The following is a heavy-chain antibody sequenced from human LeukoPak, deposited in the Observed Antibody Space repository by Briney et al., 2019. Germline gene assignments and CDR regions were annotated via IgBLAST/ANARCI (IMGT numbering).Heavy chain of an antibody. V-gene: IGHV4-59*11. CDR3: ARDLVTVTKGFDI. CDR2: ISYIGTT. J-gene: IGHJ3*02. CDR1: GDSFSSHY. D-gene: IGHD4-17*01. Sequence: SETLSLTCAVSGDSFSSHYWTWIRQPPGRGLEGVGYISYIGTTNYNPSLKSRLTISIDTSKNQFSLKLSSVTTADTAVYYCARDLVTVTKGFDIWGLGTMVSVSS.